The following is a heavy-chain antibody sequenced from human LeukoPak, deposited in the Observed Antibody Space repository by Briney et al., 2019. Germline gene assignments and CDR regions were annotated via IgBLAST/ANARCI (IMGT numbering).Heavy chain of an antibody. CDR3: HGSGSYYNVRYYYYYTDV. V-gene: IGHV3-7*03. CDR2: IKQDGSEK. CDR1: GFTFSSYW. Sequence: PGGSLRLSCAASGFTFSSYWMSWVRQAPGKGLEWVANIKQDGSEKYYVDSVKGRFTISRDNAKNSLYLQMNSLRAEDTALYYCHGSGSYYNVRYYYYYTDVWGKGTTVTVSS. J-gene: IGHJ6*03. D-gene: IGHD3-10*01.